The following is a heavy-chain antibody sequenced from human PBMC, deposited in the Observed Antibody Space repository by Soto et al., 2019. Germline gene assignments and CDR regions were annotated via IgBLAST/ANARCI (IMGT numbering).Heavy chain of an antibody. CDR3: AKDLAAHLPYYYGMDV. V-gene: IGHV3-30*18. D-gene: IGHD6-6*01. J-gene: IGHJ6*02. CDR2: ISYDGSNK. CDR1: GFTFSSYG. Sequence: GGSLRLSCAASGFTFSSYGMHWVRQAPGKGLEWVAVISYDGSNKYYADSVKGRFTISRDNSKNTLYLQMNSLRAEDTAVYYCAKDLAAHLPYYYGMDVWGQGTTVTVSS.